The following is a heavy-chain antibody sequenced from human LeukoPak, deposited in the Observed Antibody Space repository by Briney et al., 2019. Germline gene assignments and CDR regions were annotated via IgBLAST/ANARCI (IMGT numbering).Heavy chain of an antibody. J-gene: IGHJ4*02. D-gene: IGHD3-3*01. Sequence: PSETLSLTCTVSGGSISSSSHYWGWIRQPPGKGLEWIGSIYYSGSTYYNPSLKSRVTISVDTSKNQFSLKLSSVTAADTAVYYCASLPPRYDDFWSGYYPPAYWGQGTLVTVSS. CDR3: ASLPPRYDDFWSGYYPPAY. V-gene: IGHV4-39*01. CDR2: IYYSGST. CDR1: GGSISSSSHY.